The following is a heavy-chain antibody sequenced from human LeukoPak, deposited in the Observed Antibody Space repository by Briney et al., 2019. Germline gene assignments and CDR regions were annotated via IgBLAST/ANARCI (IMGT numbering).Heavy chain of an antibody. CDR1: GVIVSRNF. Sequence: PGGSVRLSCAASGVIVSRNFMSWVRQAPGKELQWVAIMYAGGTTDYSDSVRGRFHISRDSSNNTLSLQINSLRAEDTAVYYCARGSGSGWPLDRWGQGALVTVSS. V-gene: IGHV3-53*01. J-gene: IGHJ5*02. CDR3: ARGSGSGWPLDR. D-gene: IGHD6-19*01. CDR2: MYAGGTT.